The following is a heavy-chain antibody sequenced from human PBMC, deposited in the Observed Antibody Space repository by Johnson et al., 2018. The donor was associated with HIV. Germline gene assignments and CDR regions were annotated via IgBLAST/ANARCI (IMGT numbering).Heavy chain of an antibody. D-gene: IGHD1-26*01. V-gene: IGHV3-66*01. CDR2: IYSGGIT. CDR1: GFTVSTNY. J-gene: IGHJ3*02. Sequence: VQLVESGGGLVQPGGSLRLSCAASGFTVSTNYMSWVRQAPGKGLEWVSVIYSGGITYYADSVKGRFTISRDNSKNTLYLQMNSLRAEDTAVYYCAKDRSPTHVRYGGSSDAFDIWGQGTMVTVSS. CDR3: AKDRSPTHVRYGGSSDAFDI.